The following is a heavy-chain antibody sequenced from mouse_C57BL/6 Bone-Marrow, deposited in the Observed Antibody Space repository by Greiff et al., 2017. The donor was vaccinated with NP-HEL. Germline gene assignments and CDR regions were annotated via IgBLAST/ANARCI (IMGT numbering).Heavy chain of an antibody. V-gene: IGHV10-1*01. CDR2: IRSKSNNYAT. CDR1: GFSFNTYA. D-gene: IGHD2-4*01. CDR3: VRHERLGFAY. Sequence: DVKLVESGGGLVQPKGSLKLSCAASGFSFNTYAMNWVRQAPGKGLEWVARIRSKSNNYATYYADSVKDRFTISRDDSESMLYLQMNNLKTEDTAMYYCVRHERLGFAYWGQGTLVTVSA. J-gene: IGHJ3*01.